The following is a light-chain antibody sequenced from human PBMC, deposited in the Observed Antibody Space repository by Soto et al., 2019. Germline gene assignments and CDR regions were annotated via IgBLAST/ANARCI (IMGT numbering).Light chain of an antibody. J-gene: IGLJ1*01. V-gene: IGLV1-44*01. Sequence: QSVLTQPPSASGTPGQRVTISCSGSSSNIGSNTVNWYQQLPGTAPKLLMYSNHQRPSGVPDRFSGSKSGTSASLAINGLQSEDEADYYCCSHAGSSNYVFGTGTKVTVL. CDR2: SNH. CDR1: SSNIGSNT. CDR3: CSHAGSSNYV.